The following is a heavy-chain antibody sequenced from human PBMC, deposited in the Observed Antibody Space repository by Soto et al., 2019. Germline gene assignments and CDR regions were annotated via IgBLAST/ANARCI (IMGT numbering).Heavy chain of an antibody. D-gene: IGHD6-6*01. V-gene: IGHV1-8*01. CDR2: MNPNTGNT. CDR1: GYTFTSYD. J-gene: IGHJ6*03. Sequence: QVQLVQSGTEVKKPGASVKVSCKASGYTFTSYDINWVRQATGQGLEWMGWMNPNTGNTGSAQKFQGRVTMTRNTSIRTAYMELSSLRSEDTAVYYCARAVRAARPNYYYYYMDVWGKGTTVTVSS. CDR3: ARAVRAARPNYYYYYMDV.